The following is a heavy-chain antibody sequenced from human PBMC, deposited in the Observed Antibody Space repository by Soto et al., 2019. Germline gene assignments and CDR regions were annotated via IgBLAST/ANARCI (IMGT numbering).Heavy chain of an antibody. V-gene: IGHV4-38-2*02. CDR1: GYSISTAYH. CDR3: ARASYIKIFGVALRGMDY. J-gene: IGHJ4*01. Sequence: SETLSLTCTVFGYSISTAYHWGWIRQPPGKGLEWIGTIYETGKTYYNPSLKSRVTISVDTSKNQFSLKLSSVTAADTAVYYCARASYIKIFGVALRGMDYWGQGKLVTVSS. D-gene: IGHD3-3*01. CDR2: IYETGKT.